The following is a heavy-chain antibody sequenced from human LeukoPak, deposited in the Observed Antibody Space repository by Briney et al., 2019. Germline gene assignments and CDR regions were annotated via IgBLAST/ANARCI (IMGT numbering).Heavy chain of an antibody. V-gene: IGHV4-59*01. Sequence: PSETLSLTCTVSGGSISSYYCSWIRQPPGKGLEWIGYIYYSGSTNYNPSLKSRVTISVDTSKNQFSLKLSSVTAADTAVYYCARAGSSTIFGVVTKPYYFDYWGQGTLVTVSS. CDR1: GGSISSYY. J-gene: IGHJ4*02. CDR2: IYYSGST. D-gene: IGHD3-3*01. CDR3: ARAGSSTIFGVVTKPYYFDY.